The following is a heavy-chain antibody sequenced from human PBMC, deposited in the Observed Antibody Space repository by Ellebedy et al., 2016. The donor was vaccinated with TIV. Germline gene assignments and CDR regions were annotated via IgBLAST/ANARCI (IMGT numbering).Heavy chain of an antibody. V-gene: IGHV3-33*01. CDR1: GFTFSSFG. Sequence: GESLKISCAASGFTFSSFGMHWVRQAPGKGLEWVAVIWYDGSREYYVDSVKGRFTISRDNSKNTLYLQMNSLRAEDTAVYYCARDGGSGGDWFDPWGQGTLVTVSS. CDR3: ARDGGSGGDWFDP. CDR2: IWYDGSRE. J-gene: IGHJ5*02. D-gene: IGHD2-15*01.